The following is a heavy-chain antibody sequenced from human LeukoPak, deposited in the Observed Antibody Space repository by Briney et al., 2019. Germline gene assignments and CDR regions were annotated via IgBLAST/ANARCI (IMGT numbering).Heavy chain of an antibody. CDR3: AREYYYDSSAYYGDAFDI. CDR2: ISVYNGNT. Sequence: ASVKVSCKASRYTFTRYGISWVRQAPGQGLEWMGWISVYNGNTNYAQKLQGRVTMTTDTSTSTAYMELRSLRSDDTAVYYCAREYYYDSSAYYGDAFDIWGQGTMVTVSS. D-gene: IGHD3-22*01. J-gene: IGHJ3*02. V-gene: IGHV1-18*01. CDR1: RYTFTRYG.